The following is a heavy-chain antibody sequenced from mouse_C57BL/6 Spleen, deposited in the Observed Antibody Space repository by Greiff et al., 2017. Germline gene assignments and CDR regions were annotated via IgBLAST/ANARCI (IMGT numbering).Heavy chain of an antibody. V-gene: IGHV5-4*03. CDR1: GFTFSSYA. Sequence: EVKLMESGGGLVKPGGSLKLSCAASGFTFSSYAMSWVRQTPEKRLEWVATISDGGSYTYYPDNVKGRFPISRDNAKNNLYLQMSHLKSEDTAMYYCARVPQITWGYFDYWGQGTTLTVSS. CDR3: ARVPQITWGYFDY. CDR2: ISDGGSYT. D-gene: IGHD2-4*01. J-gene: IGHJ2*01.